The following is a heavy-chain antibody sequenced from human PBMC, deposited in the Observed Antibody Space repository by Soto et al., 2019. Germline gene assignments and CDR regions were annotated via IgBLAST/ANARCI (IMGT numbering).Heavy chain of an antibody. V-gene: IGHV3-30-3*01. CDR1: GFTFSSYA. CDR2: ISYDGSNK. CDR3: TRVVDGSAGEFDY. D-gene: IGHD3-10*01. Sequence: HPGGSLRLSCAASGFTFSSYAMHWVRQAPGKGLEWVAVISYDGSNKYYADSVKGRFTISRDNSKNTLYLQMNSLRAEDSAVYYCTRVVDGSAGEFDYWSQGTLVTVSS. J-gene: IGHJ4*02.